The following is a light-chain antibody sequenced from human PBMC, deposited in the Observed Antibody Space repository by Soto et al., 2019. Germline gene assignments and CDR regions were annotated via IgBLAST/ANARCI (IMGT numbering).Light chain of an antibody. V-gene: IGLV2-14*03. CDR1: NSDIGGYNY. CDR2: DVS. Sequence: QSVMTQPASVSGSPGQSITISCTGTNSDIGGYNYVSWYQQHPGKAPKLMIYDVSNRPSGLSYRFSGSKSGNTASLTISGLQAEDEADYYCSSYTSRSTLGVFGGGTKLTVL. J-gene: IGLJ2*01. CDR3: SSYTSRSTLGV.